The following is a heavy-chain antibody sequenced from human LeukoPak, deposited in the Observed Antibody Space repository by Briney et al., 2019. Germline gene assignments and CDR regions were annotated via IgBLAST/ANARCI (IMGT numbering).Heavy chain of an antibody. J-gene: IGHJ6*03. CDR3: ARAVVPAADYYYYYYYMDV. D-gene: IGHD2-2*01. V-gene: IGHV1-18*01. Sequence: ASVKVSCKASGYTFTSYGISWVRQAPGQGLEWMGWISAYNGNTNYAQKLQGRVTMTTDTSTSTAYMELRSLRSDDTAVYCCARAVVPAADYYYYYYYMDVWGKGTTVTVSS. CDR2: ISAYNGNT. CDR1: GYTFTSYG.